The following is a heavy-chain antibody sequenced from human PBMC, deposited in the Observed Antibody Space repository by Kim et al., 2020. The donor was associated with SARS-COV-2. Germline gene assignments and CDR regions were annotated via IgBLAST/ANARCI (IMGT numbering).Heavy chain of an antibody. J-gene: IGHJ6*02. D-gene: IGHD4-17*01. Sequence: GRFTSSRDNAKNTLYLQMNSLRAEDTAVYYCAKDTVTANRDYYYYYGMDVWGQGTTVTVSS. CDR3: AKDTVTANRDYYYYYGMDV. V-gene: IGHV3-23*01.